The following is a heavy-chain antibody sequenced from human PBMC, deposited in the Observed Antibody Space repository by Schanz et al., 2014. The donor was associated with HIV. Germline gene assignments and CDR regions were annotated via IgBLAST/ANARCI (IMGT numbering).Heavy chain of an antibody. J-gene: IGHJ6*02. V-gene: IGHV1-69*06. CDR1: GGTFMPYA. CDR2: IIPVFGTT. Sequence: QVPLVQSGAEVKKPGSSVKVSCKASGGTFMPYAISWVRQAPGQGLEWMGGIIPVFGTTNYAQKFQGRVTITADKSTSTAYMELSSLRSEDTAVYYCARGECDFWSGYCPHFHYFDLDVWGPGTSVTVSS. CDR3: ARGECDFWSGYCPHFHYFDLDV. D-gene: IGHD3-3*01.